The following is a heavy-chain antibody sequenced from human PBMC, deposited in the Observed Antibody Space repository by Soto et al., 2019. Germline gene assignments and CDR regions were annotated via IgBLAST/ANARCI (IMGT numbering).Heavy chain of an antibody. CDR3: ARRHYCRGDCTINPDYYYGMDV. D-gene: IGHD2-21*02. Sequence: ASVKVSCKASGYTLSRYGISWVRQAPGQVLEWMGWISGYNGDTKYAQKVQGRVTMTIDTSTYTAYMELRSLKASDTAIYYCARRHYCRGDCTINPDYYYGMDVWGQVTTVTVSS. V-gene: IGHV1-18*01. J-gene: IGHJ6*02. CDR2: ISGYNGDT. CDR1: GYTLSRYG.